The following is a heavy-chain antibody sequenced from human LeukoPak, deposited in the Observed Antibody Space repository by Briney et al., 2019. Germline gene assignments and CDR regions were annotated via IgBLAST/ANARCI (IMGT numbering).Heavy chain of an antibody. CDR2: IWYDGSNK. CDR3: AREDYYGSGSYYKPYGMDV. D-gene: IGHD3-10*01. V-gene: IGHV3-33*01. Sequence: GRSLRLSCAASGFTFSSYGMHWVRQAPGKGLEWVAVIWYDGSNKYYADSVKGRFTISRDNSKNTLYLQMNSLRAEDTAVYYCAREDYYGSGSYYKPYGMDVWGKGTTVTVSS. CDR1: GFTFSSYG. J-gene: IGHJ6*04.